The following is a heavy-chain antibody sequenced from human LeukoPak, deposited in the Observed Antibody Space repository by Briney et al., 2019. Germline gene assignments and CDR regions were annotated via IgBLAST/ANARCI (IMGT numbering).Heavy chain of an antibody. CDR3: TTDVAGSGLPPFDI. CDR2: IKSKTDGGTT. J-gene: IGHJ3*02. D-gene: IGHD3-16*01. CDR1: GFTFSNAW. V-gene: IGHV3-15*01. Sequence: PGGSLRLSCAASGFTFSNAWMSWVRQAPGKGLEWVGRIKSKTDGGTTDYAAPVKGRFTISRDDSKNTLYLQMNSLKTEDTAVYYCTTDVAGSGLPPFDIWGQGTMVTVSS.